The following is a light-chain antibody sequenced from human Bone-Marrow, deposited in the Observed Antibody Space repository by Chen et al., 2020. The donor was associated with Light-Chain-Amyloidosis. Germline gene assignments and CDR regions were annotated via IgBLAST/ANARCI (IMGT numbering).Light chain of an antibody. Sequence: SYVLTQPSSVSVAPGQTATIACGGNNIGSTSVHWYQQTPGQAPLLVVYDDSDRPSGIPERLSGDNSGNTATLTISRVESGDEADYYCQVWGRSSDRPVFGGGTKLTVL. CDR2: DDS. CDR1: NIGSTS. V-gene: IGLV3-21*02. CDR3: QVWGRSSDRPV. J-gene: IGLJ3*02.